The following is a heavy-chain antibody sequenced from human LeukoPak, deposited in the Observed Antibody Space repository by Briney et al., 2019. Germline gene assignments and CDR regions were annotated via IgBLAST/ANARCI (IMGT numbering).Heavy chain of an antibody. Sequence: GGSLRLSCEASAFTFSSYWMSWVRQAPGKGLEWVANIKEDGSEINYVDSVKGRFTISRDNAKNSLLLQMNSLRVEDTAVYYCARDRGYSSFDYWGQGTLVTVSS. CDR2: IKEDGSEI. V-gene: IGHV3-7*01. CDR1: AFTFSSYW. CDR3: ARDRGYSSFDY. J-gene: IGHJ4*02. D-gene: IGHD4-23*01.